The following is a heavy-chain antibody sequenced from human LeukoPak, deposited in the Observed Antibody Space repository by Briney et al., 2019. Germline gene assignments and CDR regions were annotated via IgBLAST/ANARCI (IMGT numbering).Heavy chain of an antibody. Sequence: ASVKVSCTASGHSFTSYYMHWVRQAPGQGLEWMGIINPSGGSTSYAQKFQGRVTLTRDTSTTTVYMELSSLRSEDTAVYYCARDIPYEVTFGGVTVMGSFVLDYGGQGTLVTVSS. CDR3: ARDIPYEVTFGGVTVMGSFVLDY. CDR1: GHSFTSYY. D-gene: IGHD3-16*02. CDR2: INPSGGST. V-gene: IGHV1-46*01. J-gene: IGHJ4*02.